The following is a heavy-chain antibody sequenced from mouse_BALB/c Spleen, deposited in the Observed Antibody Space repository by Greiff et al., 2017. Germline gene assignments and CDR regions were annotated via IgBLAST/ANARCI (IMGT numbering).Heavy chain of an antibody. V-gene: IGHV14-4*02. CDR3: NDGYGYHYAMDY. CDR2: IDPENGDT. J-gene: IGHJ4*01. Sequence: EVQRVESGAELVRSGASVKLSCTASGFNIKDYYMHWVKQRPEQGLEWIGWIDPENGDTEYAPKFQGKATMTADTSSNTAYLQLSSLTSEDTAVYYCNDGYGYHYAMDYWGQGTSVTVSS. D-gene: IGHD1-2*01. CDR1: GFNIKDYY.